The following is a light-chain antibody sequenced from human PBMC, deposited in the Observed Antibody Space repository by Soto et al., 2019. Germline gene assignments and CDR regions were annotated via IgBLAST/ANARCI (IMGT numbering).Light chain of an antibody. Sequence: QSVLTQPASVSGSPGQSITISCTGTSSDVGGYDYVSWYQQHPGKAPKMMIYDVSRRPSGVSNRFSGSKSGNTASLTISGLQAEDEADYYCSSYTSNNTPYVFGTGTKVTVL. CDR2: DVS. CDR3: SSYTSNNTPYV. CDR1: SSDVGGYDY. V-gene: IGLV2-14*03. J-gene: IGLJ1*01.